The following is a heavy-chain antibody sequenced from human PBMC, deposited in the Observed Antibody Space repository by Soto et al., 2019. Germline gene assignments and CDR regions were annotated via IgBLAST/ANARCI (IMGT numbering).Heavy chain of an antibody. CDR3: AKGPYDFWSGYYNVIYGMDV. V-gene: IGHV1-69*01. CDR2: IIPIFGTA. D-gene: IGHD3-3*01. J-gene: IGHJ6*02. CDR1: GGTFSSYA. Sequence: QVQLVQSGAEVKKPGSSVKVSCKASGGTFSSYAISWVRQAPGQGLEWMGAIIPIFGTANYAQKFQGRVTITADESTSTAYMELSSLRSEDTAVYYCAKGPYDFWSGYYNVIYGMDVWGQGTTVTVSS.